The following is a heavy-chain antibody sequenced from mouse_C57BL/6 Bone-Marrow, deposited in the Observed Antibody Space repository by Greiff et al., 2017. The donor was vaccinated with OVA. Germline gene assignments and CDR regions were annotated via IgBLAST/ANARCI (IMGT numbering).Heavy chain of an antibody. CDR3: AREPFYYYGSSYLDY. V-gene: IGHV5-4*01. J-gene: IGHJ2*01. D-gene: IGHD1-1*01. CDR2: ISDGGSYT. CDR1: GFTFSSYA. Sequence: EVQLVESGGGLVKPGGSLKLSCAASGFTFSSYAMSWVRQTPEKRLEWVATISDGGSYTYYPDNVKGRFTISRDTAKNNLYLQMSHLKSEDTAIYYCAREPFYYYGSSYLDYWGQGTTLTVSS.